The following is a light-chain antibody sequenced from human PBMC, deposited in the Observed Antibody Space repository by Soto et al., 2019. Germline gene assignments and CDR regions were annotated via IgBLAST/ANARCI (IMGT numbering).Light chain of an antibody. CDR2: GAS. CDR3: QHYNNWPFT. V-gene: IGKV3-15*01. J-gene: IGKJ2*01. CDR1: QSVSSN. Sequence: EIVTTQSPATLSVSPGERATLSCRASQSVSSNLAWYQQKPGQAPTLLIYGASARATGIPARFSGSGSETEFTLTISSLQSEDFAVYYCQHYNNWPFTFGQGTKLEI.